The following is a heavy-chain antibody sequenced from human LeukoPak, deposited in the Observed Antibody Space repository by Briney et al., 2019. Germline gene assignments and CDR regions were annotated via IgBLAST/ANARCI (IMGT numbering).Heavy chain of an antibody. V-gene: IGHV3-23*01. D-gene: IGHD3-10*01. CDR2: VTASAGNT. J-gene: IGHJ6*02. CDR1: GFTFSSYA. Sequence: QPGGSLRLSCAASGFTFSSYAMSWVRQAPGKGLEWVSAVTASAGNTYYADSVKGRLTISRDNSKNTLYLQVNSLRAEDTAVYYCAKGDYYGAGSTFKNGMDVWGQGTTVTVSS. CDR3: AKGDYYGAGSTFKNGMDV.